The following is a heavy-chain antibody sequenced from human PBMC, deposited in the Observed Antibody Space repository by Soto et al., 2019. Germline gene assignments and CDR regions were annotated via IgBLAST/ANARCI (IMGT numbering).Heavy chain of an antibody. V-gene: IGHV4-31*03. J-gene: IGHJ5*02. D-gene: IGHD3-22*01. CDR3: ASSGYYDNWFDP. CDR1: GGSISSGGYY. Sequence: PSETLSLTCTVSGGSISSGGYYWSWIRQHPGKGLEWIGYIYYSGSTYYNPSLKSRVTISVDTSKNQFSLKLSSVTAADTAVYYCASSGYYDNWFDPWGQGTLVTVSS. CDR2: IYYSGST.